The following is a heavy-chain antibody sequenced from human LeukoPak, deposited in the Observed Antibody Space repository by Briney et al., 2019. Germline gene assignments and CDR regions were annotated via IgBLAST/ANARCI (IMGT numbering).Heavy chain of an antibody. CDR3: ARDREYYDFWSGYHPGAFDI. J-gene: IGHJ3*02. D-gene: IGHD3-3*01. Sequence: SQTLSLTCTVSGGSISSGSYYWSWIRQPAGKGLEWIGRIYTSGSTNYNPSLKSRVTISVDTSKNQFSLKLSSVTAADTAVYYCARDREYYDFWSGYHPGAFDIWGQGTMVTVSS. V-gene: IGHV4-61*02. CDR2: IYTSGST. CDR1: GGSISSGSYY.